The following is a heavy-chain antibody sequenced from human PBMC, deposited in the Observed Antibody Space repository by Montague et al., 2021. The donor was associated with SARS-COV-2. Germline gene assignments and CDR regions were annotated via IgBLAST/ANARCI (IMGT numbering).Heavy chain of an antibody. J-gene: IGHJ3*02. CDR2: LLHRKKN. Sequence: SETLSLTCTVSGVVERRRRSEGHTSELQSDHECVCCLLHRKKNNYNPSLKSRVTISVDTSKNQFSLKLSSVTAADTAVYYCARGSGWMGNAFDIWGQGTMVTVSS. V-gene: IGHV4-61*10. D-gene: IGHD6-19*01. CDR1: GVVERRRRS. CDR3: ARGSGWMGNAFDI.